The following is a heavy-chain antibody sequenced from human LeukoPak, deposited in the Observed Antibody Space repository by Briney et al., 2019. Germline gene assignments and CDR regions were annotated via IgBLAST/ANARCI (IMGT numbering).Heavy chain of an antibody. CDR2: ISRSGDKT. J-gene: IGHJ4*02. Sequence: GGSLRLSCSASAFTFSNYAMTWVRQAPGQGLEWVSTISRSGDKTYYAASVKGRFTISRDNSKNTLYLQMNSLRAADTAIYYCARFCGPSTCYSGFDSWGQGTLVTVSS. CDR1: AFTFSNYA. D-gene: IGHD2-15*01. CDR3: ARFCGPSTCYSGFDS. V-gene: IGHV3-23*01.